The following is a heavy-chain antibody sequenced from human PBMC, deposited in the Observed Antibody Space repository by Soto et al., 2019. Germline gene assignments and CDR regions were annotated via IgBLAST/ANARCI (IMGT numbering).Heavy chain of an antibody. D-gene: IGHD3-16*01. CDR1: GGSLSRGGYS. CDR3: ARGGLFHGMDV. V-gene: IGHV4-30-2*01. Sequence: LHLQESVSGLVKPSQTLSLTCAVSGGSLSRGGYSWSWIPQPPEKGLEWSGYIYHSGSTYYNPSLKSRVTISVDRSKNQFSLKLSSVTAADTAVYYCARGGLFHGMDVWGQGTTVTVSS. J-gene: IGHJ6*02. CDR2: IYHSGST.